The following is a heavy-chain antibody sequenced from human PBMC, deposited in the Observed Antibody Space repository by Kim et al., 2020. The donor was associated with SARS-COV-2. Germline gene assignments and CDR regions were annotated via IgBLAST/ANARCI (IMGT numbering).Heavy chain of an antibody. J-gene: IGHJ6*02. Sequence: DSVKGRFTISRDNAKNTLYLQMNSLRAEDTAVYYCANHIAAAGYYYGMDVWGQGTTVTVSS. D-gene: IGHD6-13*01. CDR3: ANHIAAAGYYYGMDV. V-gene: IGHV3-23*01.